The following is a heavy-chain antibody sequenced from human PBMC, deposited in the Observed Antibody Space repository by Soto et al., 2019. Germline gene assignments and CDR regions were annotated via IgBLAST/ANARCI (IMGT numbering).Heavy chain of an antibody. CDR2: INQDGSEK. CDR3: ARGGGYNWNDFDY. J-gene: IGHJ4*02. CDR1: GFTFSSYW. Sequence: GGSLKISCAASGFTFSSYWMSWVRQAPGKGLEWVANINQDGSEKYYVDSVKGRFTISRDNAKNSLYLQMNSLRAEDTAVYYCARGGGYNWNDFDYWGQGTLVTVSS. V-gene: IGHV3-7*01. D-gene: IGHD1-1*01.